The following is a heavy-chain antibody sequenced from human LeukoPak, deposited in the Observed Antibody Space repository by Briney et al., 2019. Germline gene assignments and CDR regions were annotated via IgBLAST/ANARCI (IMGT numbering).Heavy chain of an antibody. V-gene: IGHV1-18*01. CDR1: GYTFNSYG. Sequence: ASVKVSCKVSGYTFNSYGITWVRQAPGQGLEWMGWISGYNGNTNYAQKVQGRVTLTTDTSTSTAYMELRGLRSDDTAVYYCARDGPPAPYFFDIWGQGTLVTVS. J-gene: IGHJ4*02. CDR2: ISGYNGNT. CDR3: ARDGPPAPYFFDI.